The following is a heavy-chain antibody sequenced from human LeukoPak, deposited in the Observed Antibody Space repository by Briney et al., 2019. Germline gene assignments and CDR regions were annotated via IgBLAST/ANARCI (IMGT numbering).Heavy chain of an antibody. CDR3: ARGPSYYYDSSGYLDY. CDR2: VYYSGST. J-gene: IGHJ4*02. Sequence: SETLSLTCPVSGGSVSSGSHYWSWIRQPPGKGLEWIGHVYYSGSTSYNPSLKGRVTISVDTSKNHFSLELHSVTAADTAVYYCARGPSYYYDSSGYLDYWGQGTLVTVSS. D-gene: IGHD3-22*01. CDR1: GGSVSSGSHY. V-gene: IGHV4-61*03.